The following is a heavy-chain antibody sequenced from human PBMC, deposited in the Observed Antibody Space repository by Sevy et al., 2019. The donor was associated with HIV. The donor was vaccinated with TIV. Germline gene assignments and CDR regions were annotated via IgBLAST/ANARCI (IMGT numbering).Heavy chain of an antibody. CDR3: AKMRGGSYNYYGMDV. CDR1: GFIFSTYG. Sequence: GGSLRPSCAASGFIFSTYGIHWVRQAPGKGLEWVAVISFDGSDKYYADSVRGRFTISRDNSKNTLYLQMNSLRVEDTAIYYCAKMRGGSYNYYGMDVWGQGTTVTVSS. D-gene: IGHD1-26*01. CDR2: ISFDGSDK. J-gene: IGHJ6*02. V-gene: IGHV3-30*18.